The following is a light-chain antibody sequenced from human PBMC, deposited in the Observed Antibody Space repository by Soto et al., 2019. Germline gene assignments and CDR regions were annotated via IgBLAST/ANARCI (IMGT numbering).Light chain of an antibody. CDR3: SSYTRTSSLI. J-gene: IGLJ2*01. CDR2: EVS. V-gene: IGLV2-14*01. CDR1: STDIGAFNF. Sequence: QSALTQPASVSGSLGQSITISCTGTSTDIGAFNFVSWYQQHPGKVPKLMIFEVSNRPSGVSNRFSGSKSGNTASLSISGLQPEDEADYYCSSYTRTSSLIFGGGTQLTVL.